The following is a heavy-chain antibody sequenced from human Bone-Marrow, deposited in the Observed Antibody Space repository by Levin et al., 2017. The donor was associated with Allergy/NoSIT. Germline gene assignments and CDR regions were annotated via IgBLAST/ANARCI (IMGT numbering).Heavy chain of an antibody. J-gene: IGHJ4*02. CDR3: ARDWGLLHFDY. D-gene: IGHD1-26*01. V-gene: IGHV3-21*01. CDR1: GFTFSSYS. CDR2: ISSSSSYI. Sequence: GESLKISCAASGFTFSSYSMNWVRQAPGKGLEWVSSISSSSSYIYYADSVKGRFTISRDNAKNSLYLQMNSLRAEDTAVYYCARDWGLLHFDYWGQGTLVTVSS.